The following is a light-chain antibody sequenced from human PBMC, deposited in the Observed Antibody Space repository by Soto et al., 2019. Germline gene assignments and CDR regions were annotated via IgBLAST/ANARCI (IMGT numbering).Light chain of an antibody. J-gene: IGLJ3*02. Sequence: QAVVTQEPSLTVSPGGTVTLTCGSSTGAVTSGHHPYWLQQKPGQAPRTLIYHTTNTLSWTPARFSGSLLGGKAALTPSGAQPEDEALYYCLLTYSGPWVFGGGTKVTVL. CDR3: LLTYSGPWV. CDR1: TGAVTSGHH. V-gene: IGLV7-46*01. CDR2: HTT.